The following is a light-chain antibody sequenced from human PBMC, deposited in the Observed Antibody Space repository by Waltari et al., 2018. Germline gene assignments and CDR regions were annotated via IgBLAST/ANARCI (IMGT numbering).Light chain of an antibody. V-gene: IGKV3-20*01. CDR3: QHYLRLPVT. CDR1: QSVTRA. CDR2: GAS. J-gene: IGKJ1*01. Sequence: EIVLTQSPGTRSLSPGESATLSCRTSQSVTRALAWYQQKPGQAPRLLIYGASNRATGIPDRFSGSGSWTDFSLTISSLEPEDFAVYYCQHYLRLPVTFGQGTKVEVK.